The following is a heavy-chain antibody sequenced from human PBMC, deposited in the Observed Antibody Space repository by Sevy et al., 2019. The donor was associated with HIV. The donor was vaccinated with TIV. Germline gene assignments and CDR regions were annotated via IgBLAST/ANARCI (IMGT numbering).Heavy chain of an antibody. CDR3: TTFTPGGSGSYYNSPFKASYYYYMDV. V-gene: IGHV3-15*01. J-gene: IGHJ6*03. CDR1: GFTFSNAW. D-gene: IGHD3-10*01. CDR2: IKSKTDGGTT. Sequence: GGSLRLSCAASGFTFSNAWMSWVRQAPGKGLEWVGRIKSKTDGGTTDYAAPVKGRFTISRDDSKNTLYLQMNSLKTVDTAVYYCTTFTPGGSGSYYNSPFKASYYYYMDVWGKGTTVTISS.